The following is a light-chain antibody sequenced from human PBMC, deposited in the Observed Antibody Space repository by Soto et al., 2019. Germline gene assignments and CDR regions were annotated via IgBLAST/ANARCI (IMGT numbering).Light chain of an antibody. Sequence: DIQMTQSPSSLSASVGDRVTITCRASQSISSYLSWYQQKPGKAPNLLIYAGTSLQGGVPSRFSGSGSGTDFTLTISSLQPEDFANYCCQHSYSPPYTFGQGTKLEIK. CDR2: AGT. CDR1: QSISSY. J-gene: IGKJ2*01. CDR3: QHSYSPPYT. V-gene: IGKV1-39*01.